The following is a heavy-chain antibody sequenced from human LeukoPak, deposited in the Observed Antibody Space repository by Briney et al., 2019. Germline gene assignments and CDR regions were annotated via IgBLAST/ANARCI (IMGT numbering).Heavy chain of an antibody. CDR1: GYTFAGYY. D-gene: IGHD5-18*01. CDR2: MNPNSGNT. Sequence: ASVKVSCKASGYTFAGYYMHWVRQATGQGLEWMGWMNPNSGNTGYAQKFQGRVTMTRNTSISTAYMELSSLRSEDTAVYYCARGRRYSYGYAHFDYWGQGTLVTVSS. V-gene: IGHV1-8*02. J-gene: IGHJ4*02. CDR3: ARGRRYSYGYAHFDY.